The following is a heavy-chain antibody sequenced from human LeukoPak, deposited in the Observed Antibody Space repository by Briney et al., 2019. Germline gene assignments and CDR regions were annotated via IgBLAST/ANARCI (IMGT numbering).Heavy chain of an antibody. CDR3: VTDLVIKGYFDY. CDR2: IKQDGGEK. CDR1: GFTFSPYW. J-gene: IGHJ4*02. V-gene: IGHV3-7*01. Sequence: GGSLRLSCAASGFTFSPYWMTWVRQAPGKGLEWVASIKQDGGEKYYVDSVKGRFTISRDNAKNSLYLQMNNLRAEDTAVYHCVTDLVIKGYFDYWGQGALVTVSS. D-gene: IGHD2-21*01.